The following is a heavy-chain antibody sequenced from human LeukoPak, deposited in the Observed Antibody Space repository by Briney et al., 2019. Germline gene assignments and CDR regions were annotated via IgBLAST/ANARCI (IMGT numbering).Heavy chain of an antibody. J-gene: IGHJ4*02. V-gene: IGHV4-34*01. CDR2: INHSGST. D-gene: IGHD3-3*01. CDR1: GGSFSGYY. Sequence: SETLSLTCAVYGGSFSGYYWSWIRQPPGKGLEWIGEINHSGSTNYNPSLKSRVTISVDTSKNQFSLKLSSVTAADTAVYYCTTGSVRNYDFWSGYYTRLDYWGQGTLVTVAS. CDR3: TTGSVRNYDFWSGYYTRLDY.